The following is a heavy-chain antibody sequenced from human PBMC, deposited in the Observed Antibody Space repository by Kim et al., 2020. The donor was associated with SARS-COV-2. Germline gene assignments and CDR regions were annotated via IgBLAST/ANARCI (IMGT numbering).Heavy chain of an antibody. J-gene: IGHJ6*02. CDR3: AREASSSSWYYNYYYGMDV. CDR1: GFTFSSYS. Sequence: GGSLRLSCAAFGFTFSSYSMNWVRQAPGKGLEWVSSISSSSSYIYYADSVKGRFTISRDNAKNSLYLQMNSLRAEDTAVYYCAREASSSSWYYNYYYGMDVWGQGTTVTVSS. CDR2: ISSSSSYI. V-gene: IGHV3-21*01. D-gene: IGHD6-13*01.